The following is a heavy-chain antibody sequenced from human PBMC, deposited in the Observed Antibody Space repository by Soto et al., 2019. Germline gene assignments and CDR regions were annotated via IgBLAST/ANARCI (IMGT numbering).Heavy chain of an antibody. CDR1: GGTFSSYA. J-gene: IGHJ6*02. Sequence: SVKVSCKASGGTFSSYAITWVRQAPGQGLEWMGTILPFFKISTPAQKFQGRLTITADESTSTAYMELSSLTSEDTAIYYCATPARGLITTIFDGLDVWGQGTTVTVSS. V-gene: IGHV1-69*13. CDR2: ILPFFKIS. CDR3: ATPARGLITTIFDGLDV. D-gene: IGHD3-10*01.